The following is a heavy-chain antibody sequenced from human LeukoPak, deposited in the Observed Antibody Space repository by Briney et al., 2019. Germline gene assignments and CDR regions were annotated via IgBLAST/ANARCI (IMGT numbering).Heavy chain of an antibody. J-gene: IGHJ5*02. CDR1: GVSISSGDYY. CDR3: AGELELRSAWLDP. D-gene: IGHD1-7*01. CDR2: IYYSGST. V-gene: IGHV4-30-4*01. Sequence: SQTLSLTCTVSGVSISSGDYYWSRIRQPPGKGLEWIGYIYYSGSTYYNPSLKSRVTISVDTSKNQFSLKLSSVTAAYTAVYYCAGELELRSAWLDPWGQGTLVTVSS.